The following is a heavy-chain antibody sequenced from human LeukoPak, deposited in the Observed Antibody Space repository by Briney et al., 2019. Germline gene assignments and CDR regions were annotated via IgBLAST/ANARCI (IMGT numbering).Heavy chain of an antibody. CDR3: AKDRCSSWRSCAFDI. CDR2: IRYDGSNK. J-gene: IGHJ3*02. CDR1: GFTFSSYG. V-gene: IGHV3-30*02. D-gene: IGHD6-13*01. Sequence: GGSLRLSCAASGFTFSSYGMHWVRQAPGKGLEWVAFIRYDGSNKYYADSVKGRFTISRDNSKNTLYLQMNSLRAEDTAVYYCAKDRCSSWRSCAFDIWGQGTMVTVSS.